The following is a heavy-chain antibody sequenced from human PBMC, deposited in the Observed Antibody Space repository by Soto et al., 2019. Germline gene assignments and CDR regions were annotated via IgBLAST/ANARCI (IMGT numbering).Heavy chain of an antibody. CDR3: AKDRRGYCSGCSCYRHLFDY. CDR1: GFTFSSYG. Sequence: QVQLVESGGGVVQPGRSLRLSCAASGFTFSSYGMHWVRQAPGKGLEWVAVISYDGSNKYYADSVKGRFTISRDNSKNTLYLQMNSLRAEDTAVYYCAKDRRGYCSGCSCYRHLFDYWGQGTLVTVSS. V-gene: IGHV3-30*18. CDR2: ISYDGSNK. J-gene: IGHJ4*02. D-gene: IGHD2-15*01.